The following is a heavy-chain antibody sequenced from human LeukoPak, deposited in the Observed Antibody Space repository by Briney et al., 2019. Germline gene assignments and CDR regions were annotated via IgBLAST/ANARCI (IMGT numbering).Heavy chain of an antibody. Sequence: GGSLRLSCAASGFTFTSYGMHWVRQSPGKGLEWVALITYDGYYKYYSDSVKGRFTISSDTSKNTLYLQMSSLRAEDTAVYYCARDYASDYWGQGTLVTVSS. CDR2: ITYDGYYK. D-gene: IGHD3-10*01. V-gene: IGHV3-30*03. J-gene: IGHJ4*02. CDR1: GFTFTSYG. CDR3: ARDYASDY.